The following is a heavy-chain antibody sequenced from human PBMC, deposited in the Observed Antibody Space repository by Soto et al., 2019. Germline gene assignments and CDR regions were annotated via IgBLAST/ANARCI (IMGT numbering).Heavy chain of an antibody. Sequence: GESLKISCAASGFTFSSYGMHWVRQAPGKGLEWVAVIWYDGSNKYYADSVKGRFTISRDNSKNTLYLQMNSLRAEDTAVYYCAREYYDSSGYYAFDIWGQGTMVTVSS. J-gene: IGHJ3*02. V-gene: IGHV3-33*01. CDR2: IWYDGSNK. D-gene: IGHD3-22*01. CDR1: GFTFSSYG. CDR3: AREYYDSSGYYAFDI.